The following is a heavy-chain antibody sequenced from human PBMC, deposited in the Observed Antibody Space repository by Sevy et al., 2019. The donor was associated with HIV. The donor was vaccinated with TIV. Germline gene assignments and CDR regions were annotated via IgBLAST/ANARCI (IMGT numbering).Heavy chain of an antibody. CDR2: TSNDGRVK. Sequence: GGSLRLSCVASGFTFSSYGMHWVRQGPGKGLEWVAVTSNDGRVKFYTDSVKGRFTISKDNSENTLFLQMNSLRHEDTAGYYCAKAGGILWTPLDPWGQGILVTVSS. CDR1: GFTFSSYG. CDR3: AKAGGILWTPLDP. J-gene: IGHJ5*02. V-gene: IGHV3-30*18. D-gene: IGHD2-15*01.